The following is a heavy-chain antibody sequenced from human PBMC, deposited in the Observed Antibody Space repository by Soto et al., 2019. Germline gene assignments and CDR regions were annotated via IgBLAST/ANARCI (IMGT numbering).Heavy chain of an antibody. Sequence: EVQLVESGGGLVQPGGSLRLSCAASGFTFSSYWMHWVRQAPGKGLVWVSRMNSDGSTTNYADSVKGRFTISRDNARNTLYLQMNSLRAEDTAVYYCVRAGYDSSGYRYYFDYWGQGTLVTVSS. CDR1: GFTFSSYW. CDR3: VRAGYDSSGYRYYFDY. CDR2: MNSDGSTT. V-gene: IGHV3-74*01. J-gene: IGHJ4*02. D-gene: IGHD3-22*01.